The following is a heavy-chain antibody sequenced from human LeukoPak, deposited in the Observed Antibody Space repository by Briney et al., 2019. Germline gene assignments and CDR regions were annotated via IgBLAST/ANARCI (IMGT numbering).Heavy chain of an antibody. CDR3: ARMAVAGTGYYYGMDV. Sequence: PSETLSLTCAVSGGSISSSNWWSWVRQPPGKGLEWIGEIYHSGSTNYNPSLKSRVTISVDKSKNQFSLKLSSVTAADTAVYYCARMAVAGTGYYYGMDVWGQGTTVTVSS. V-gene: IGHV4-4*02. D-gene: IGHD6-19*01. CDR2: IYHSGST. CDR1: GGSISSSNW. J-gene: IGHJ6*02.